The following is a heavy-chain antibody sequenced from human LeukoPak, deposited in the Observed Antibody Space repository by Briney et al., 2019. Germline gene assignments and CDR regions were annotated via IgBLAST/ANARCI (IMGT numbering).Heavy chain of an antibody. V-gene: IGHV1-69*04. CDR1: GGTFSSYA. Sequence: ASVKVSCKASGGTFSSYAISWVRQAPGQGLEWMGRIIPILGIANYAQKFQGRVTITADKSTSTAYMGLSSLRSEDTAVYYCTRGGDFPYGMDVWGQGTTVTVSS. D-gene: IGHD2-21*02. CDR3: TRGGDFPYGMDV. J-gene: IGHJ6*02. CDR2: IIPILGIA.